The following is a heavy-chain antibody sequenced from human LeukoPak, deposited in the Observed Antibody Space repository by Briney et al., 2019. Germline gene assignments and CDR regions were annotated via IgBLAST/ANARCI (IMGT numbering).Heavy chain of an antibody. CDR3: ATVGSFGVVTTLYYFDY. V-gene: IGHV1-24*01. D-gene: IGHD3-3*01. CDR2: FDPEDGET. Sequence: GASVKVSCKVSGYTLTELSMHWVRQAPGKGLGWMGGFDPEDGETIYAQKFQGRVTMTEDTSTDIAYMKLSSLRSEDTAVYYCATVGSFGVVTTLYYFDYWGQGTLVTVSS. CDR1: GYTLTELS. J-gene: IGHJ4*02.